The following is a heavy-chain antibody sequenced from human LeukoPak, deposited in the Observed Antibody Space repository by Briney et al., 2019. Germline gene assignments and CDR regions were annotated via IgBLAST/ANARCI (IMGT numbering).Heavy chain of an antibody. CDR3: AKWNHDSSGYYDDVFDI. V-gene: IGHV3-23*01. D-gene: IGHD3-22*01. CDR1: GFTFSSYA. CDR2: ISGSGGST. J-gene: IGHJ3*02. Sequence: GGSLRLSCAASGFTFSSYAMSWVRQAPGKGLEWVSAISGSGGSTYYADSVKGRFTISRDNSKNTLYLQMNSLRAEDTAVYYCAKWNHDSSGYYDDVFDIWGQGTMVTVSS.